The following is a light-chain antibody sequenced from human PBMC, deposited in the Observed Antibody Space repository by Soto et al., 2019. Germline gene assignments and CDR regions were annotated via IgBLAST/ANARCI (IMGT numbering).Light chain of an antibody. CDR3: SSYAGNNNLV. V-gene: IGLV2-8*01. CDR2: EVT. CDR1: SSDVGGYNF. Sequence: QSALTQPPSASGAPGQSVAFSCTGTSSDVGGYNFVSWYQQHPGKPPKLIIYEVTKRPSGVQDSFSGSKSANTAALTVSRLQAEYEADYHCSSYAGNNNLVFGGGTKLTVL. J-gene: IGLJ3*02.